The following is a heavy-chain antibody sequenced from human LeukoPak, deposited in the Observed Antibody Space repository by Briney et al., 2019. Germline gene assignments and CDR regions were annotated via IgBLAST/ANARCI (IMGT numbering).Heavy chain of an antibody. Sequence: RPSETLSLTCTVPGGSISSYYWSWIRQPAGKGLEWIGRIYTSGSTNYNPSLKSRVTISVDKSKNQFSLKLSSVTAADTAVYYCARDGRPGIAARPPPGYYYYYMDVWGKGTTVTVSS. V-gene: IGHV4-4*07. J-gene: IGHJ6*03. CDR3: ARDGRPGIAARPPPGYYYYYMDV. CDR1: GGSISSYY. CDR2: IYTSGST. D-gene: IGHD6-6*01.